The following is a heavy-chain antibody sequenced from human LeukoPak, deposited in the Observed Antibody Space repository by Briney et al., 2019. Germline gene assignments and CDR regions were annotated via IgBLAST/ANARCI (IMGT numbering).Heavy chain of an antibody. CDR1: GDSINSLDL. CDR3: ARGEAFDY. Sequence: SETLSLTCTVSGDSINSLDLWSWVRQPPGKGLEWIGEINHSGSTNYDPSLKSRVTISVDTSKNQFSLKLSSVTAADTAVYYCARGEAFDYWGQGTLVTVSS. J-gene: IGHJ4*02. CDR2: INHSGST. V-gene: IGHV4-4*02.